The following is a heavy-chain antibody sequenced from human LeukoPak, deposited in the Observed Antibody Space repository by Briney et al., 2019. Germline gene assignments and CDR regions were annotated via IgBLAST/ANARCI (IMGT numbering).Heavy chain of an antibody. CDR2: ITPSNGNT. CDR1: GYFFPSYG. CDR3: ARDGYYDILTGTDF. V-gene: IGHV1-18*01. D-gene: IGHD3-9*01. Sequence: GASVKVSCKTSGYFFPSYGISWVRQAPGQGLEWIGWITPSNGNTHYAQNFQGRVTVTTDTSTSTVYMELGSLRSDDTAVYYCARDGYYDILTGTDFWGQGTLVTVSS. J-gene: IGHJ4*02.